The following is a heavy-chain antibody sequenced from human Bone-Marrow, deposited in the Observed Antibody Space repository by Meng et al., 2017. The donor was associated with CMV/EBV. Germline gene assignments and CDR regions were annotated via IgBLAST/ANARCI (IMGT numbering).Heavy chain of an antibody. CDR1: GGTFSSYA. J-gene: IGHJ6*02. D-gene: IGHD1-26*01. Sequence: ASVKVSCKASGGTFSSYAISWVRQAPGQGLEWMGWINPNSGGTNYAQKFQGRVTMTTDTSTSTAYMELRSLRSDDTAVYYCARDQVIWGATPALDYYYGMDVWGQGPTVTVSS. CDR3: ARDQVIWGATPALDYYYGMDV. V-gene: IGHV1-18*01. CDR2: INPNSGGT.